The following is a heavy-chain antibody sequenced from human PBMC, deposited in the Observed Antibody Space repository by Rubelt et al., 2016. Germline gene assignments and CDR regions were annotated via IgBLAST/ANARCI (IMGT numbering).Heavy chain of an antibody. V-gene: IGHV3-15*01. CDR3: TADPGRECSSTSCRYAQSGYFDL. D-gene: IGHD2-2*01. Sequence: GGATDYAAPVKGRFTISRDDSKNTLYLQMNSLKTEDTAVYYCTADPGRECSSTSCRYAQSGYFDLWGRGTLVTVSS. J-gene: IGHJ2*01. CDR2: GGAT.